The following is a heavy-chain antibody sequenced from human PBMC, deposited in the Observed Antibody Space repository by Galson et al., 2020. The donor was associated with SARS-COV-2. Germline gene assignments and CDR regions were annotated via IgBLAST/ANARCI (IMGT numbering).Heavy chain of an antibody. CDR2: ISYDSSHS. CDR3: ANNIVGATKDY. Sequence: GGSLRLSCAASRFTFNTSGMHWVRQAPGKGLEWLAVISYDSSHSFYADSVKGRFTISRDNSKDTLYLQMNSLRADDTAVYYCANNIVGATKDYWGPGTLVTVSS. J-gene: IGHJ4*02. CDR1: RFTFNTSG. V-gene: IGHV3-30*18. D-gene: IGHD1-26*01.